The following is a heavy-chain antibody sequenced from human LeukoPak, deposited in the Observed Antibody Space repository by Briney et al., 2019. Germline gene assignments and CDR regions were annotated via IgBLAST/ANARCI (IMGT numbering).Heavy chain of an antibody. CDR2: INHSGST. J-gene: IGHJ6*03. CDR3: ARVYLGYCSSTSCYTTYYYYYMDV. Sequence: PSETLSLTCAVYGVSFSGYYWSWIRQPPGKELEWVGEINHSGSTNYNPFLKSRVTISVDTSKTQFSLKLSSVPDADTAVYYCARVYLGYCSSTSCYTTYYYYYMDVWGNGTTVTVSS. D-gene: IGHD2-2*02. V-gene: IGHV4-34*01. CDR1: GVSFSGYY.